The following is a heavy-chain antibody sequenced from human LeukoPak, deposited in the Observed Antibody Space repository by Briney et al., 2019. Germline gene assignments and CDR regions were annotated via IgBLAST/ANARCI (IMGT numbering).Heavy chain of an antibody. CDR3: ARPRGDSSSSYYGVDV. D-gene: IGHD6-6*01. J-gene: IGHJ6*02. CDR1: GYTFTSYY. CDR2: INPSGGST. V-gene: IGHV1-46*01. Sequence: ASVKVSCKASGYTFTSYYMHWVRQAPGQGLEWMGIINPSGGSTSYAQKFQGRVTMTRDTSTSTVYMELSSLRSEDTAVYYCARPRGDSSSSYYGVDVWGQGTTVTVSS.